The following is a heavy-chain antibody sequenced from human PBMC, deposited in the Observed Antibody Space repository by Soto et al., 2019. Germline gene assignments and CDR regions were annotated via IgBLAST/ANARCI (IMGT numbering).Heavy chain of an antibody. Sequence: PGESLKISCKGSGYSFTSYWISWMRQMPGKGLEWMGIIYPGDSETRYSPSFQGQVTISADKSISTAYLQWSSLKASDTAMYYCARHSRTTGTTTPYGMDVWGQGTTVTVSS. J-gene: IGHJ6*02. CDR3: ARHSRTTGTTTPYGMDV. D-gene: IGHD1-1*01. CDR2: IYPGDSET. V-gene: IGHV5-51*01. CDR1: GYSFTSYW.